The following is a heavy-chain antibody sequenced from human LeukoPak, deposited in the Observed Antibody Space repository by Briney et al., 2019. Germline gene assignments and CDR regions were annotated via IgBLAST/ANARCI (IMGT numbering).Heavy chain of an antibody. V-gene: IGHV4-34*01. CDR2: INHSGST. J-gene: IGHJ5*02. Sequence: SETLSLTCAVYGGSFSGYYWSWIRQPPGKGLEWIGEINHSGSTNYNPSLKSRVTISVDTSNNQFSLKLSSVTAADTAVYYCARLTGWFDPWGQGTLVTVSS. CDR1: GGSFSGYY. CDR3: ARLTGWFDP.